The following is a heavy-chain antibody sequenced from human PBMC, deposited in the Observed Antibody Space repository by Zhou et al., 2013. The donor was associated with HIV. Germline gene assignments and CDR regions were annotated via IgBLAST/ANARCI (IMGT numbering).Heavy chain of an antibody. Sequence: QVQLVQSGAEVKKPGSSVKVSCKASGGTFSSYAISWVRQAPGQGLEWMGRIIPILGIANYAQKFQGRVTITADKSTSTAYMELSSLRSEDTAVYYCARGIHDFDYYYYYMDVWGKGTTVTVSS. CDR3: ARGIHDFDYYYYYMDV. J-gene: IGHJ6*03. D-gene: IGHD3-3*01. CDR2: IIPILGIA. V-gene: IGHV1-69*04. CDR1: GGTFSSYA.